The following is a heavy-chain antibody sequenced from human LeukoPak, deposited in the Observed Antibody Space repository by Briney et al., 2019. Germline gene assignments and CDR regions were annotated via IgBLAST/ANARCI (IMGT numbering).Heavy chain of an antibody. Sequence: GGSLRLSCAASGFTISSYWMSWVRQAPGKGLEWVANIKQDGSEKYYVDSVKGRFTISRDNAKNSLYLQMNSLRAEDTAVCYCARDFSSSWYGVDYWGQGTLVTVSS. CDR2: IKQDGSEK. CDR1: GFTISSYW. J-gene: IGHJ4*02. D-gene: IGHD6-13*01. CDR3: ARDFSSSWYGVDY. V-gene: IGHV3-7*03.